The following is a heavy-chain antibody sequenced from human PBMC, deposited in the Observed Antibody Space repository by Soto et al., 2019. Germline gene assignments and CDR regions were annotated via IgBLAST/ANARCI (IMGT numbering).Heavy chain of an antibody. J-gene: IGHJ1*01. CDR3: AGLVGRGKFSRLQY. V-gene: IGHV4-4*02. D-gene: IGHD6-6*01. CDR1: GDSISVNTW. CDR2: ILHSGSV. Sequence: QVLLQESGPGLVKPSGTLSLTCDVSGDSISVNTWWSWVRQTPGKGLEWIGEILHSGSVNYTPSLKSRVTISIDTSKNQVSLRLSSMTAADTALYYCAGLVGRGKFSRLQYWGQGTLVTVSS.